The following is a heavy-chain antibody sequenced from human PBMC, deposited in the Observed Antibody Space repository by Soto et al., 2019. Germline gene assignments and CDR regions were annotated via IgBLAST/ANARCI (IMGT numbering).Heavy chain of an antibody. Sequence: GASVKVSCKASGFTFTSSAVQWVRQARGQSLERIGWIVVGSGNTGYAQKFQGRVTMTRNTSISTAYMELSSLRSEDTAVYYCARVPATLLWFGELHDDAFDIWGQGTMVTVSS. V-gene: IGHV1-58*01. J-gene: IGHJ3*02. CDR2: IVVGSGNT. D-gene: IGHD3-10*01. CDR1: GFTFTSSA. CDR3: ARVPATLLWFGELHDDAFDI.